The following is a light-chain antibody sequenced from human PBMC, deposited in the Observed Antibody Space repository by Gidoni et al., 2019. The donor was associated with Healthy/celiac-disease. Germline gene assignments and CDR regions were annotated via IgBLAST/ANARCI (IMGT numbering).Light chain of an antibody. V-gene: IGKV1-6*01. CDR3: LQEHNYPRT. J-gene: IGKJ1*01. CDR2: AAS. Sequence: AIQMTQSPSSLSASVGDRVTITCRARQGIRNDLGWYQQKPGKAPQLLIYAASSLESGVPLRFSGSGSGTDFTLTISRLQPEDFATYYCLQEHNYPRTFGQGTKVEI. CDR1: QGIRND.